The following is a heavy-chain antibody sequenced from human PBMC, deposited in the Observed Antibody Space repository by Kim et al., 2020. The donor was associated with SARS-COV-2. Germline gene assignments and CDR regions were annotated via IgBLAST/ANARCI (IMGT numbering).Heavy chain of an antibody. V-gene: IGHV3-30*04. CDR1: GFTFSSYA. Sequence: GGSLRLSCAASGFTFSSYAMHWVRQAPGKGLEWVAVISYDGSNKYYADSVKGRFTISRDNSKNTLYLQMNSLRAEDTAVYYCASGTPPLAEYFQHWGQGTLVTVSS. CDR2: ISYDGSNK. CDR3: ASGTPPLAEYFQH. J-gene: IGHJ1*01.